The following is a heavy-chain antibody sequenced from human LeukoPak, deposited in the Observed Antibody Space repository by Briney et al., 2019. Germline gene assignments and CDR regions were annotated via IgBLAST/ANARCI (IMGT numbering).Heavy chain of an antibody. D-gene: IGHD5-12*01. CDR3: ATIGYEGDFDY. CDR2: IKQDGSEK. CDR1: GFTFSSYW. V-gene: IGHV3-7*01. Sequence: GGSLRLSCAASGFTFSSYWMSWVRQAPGKGLEWVANIKQDGSEKYYVDSVKGRFTISRDNAKNSLYLQMNSLRAEDTAVYYCATIGYEGDFDYWGQGTLVTVSS. J-gene: IGHJ4*02.